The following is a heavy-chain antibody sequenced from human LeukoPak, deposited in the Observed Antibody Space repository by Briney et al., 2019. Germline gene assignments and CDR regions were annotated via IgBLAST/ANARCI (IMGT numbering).Heavy chain of an antibody. D-gene: IGHD3-22*01. J-gene: IGHJ4*02. Sequence: SETLSLTCTVSGGSISSSHNWGWIRQPPGKGLEWIGSLYCSGNTYYNPSLKSRATASGDTSKNQFSLKLSSVTAADTAVYYCARDTSGYYDYWGQGALVTVS. V-gene: IGHV4-39*07. CDR2: LYCSGNT. CDR1: GGSISSSHN. CDR3: ARDTSGYYDY.